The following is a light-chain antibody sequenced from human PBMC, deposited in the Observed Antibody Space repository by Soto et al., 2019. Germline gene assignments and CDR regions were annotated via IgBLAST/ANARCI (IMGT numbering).Light chain of an antibody. Sequence: QSVLPQPPSVSGAPGPRVTISCPGGSSNNGAGYDVHWYQQLPGTAPKLLIYGNSNRPSGVPDRFSGSKSGTSASLAITGLQAEDEADYYCQSYDSSLSVSYVFGTGTKVTVL. CDR1: SSNNGAGYD. J-gene: IGLJ1*01. CDR2: GNS. CDR3: QSYDSSLSVSYV. V-gene: IGLV1-40*01.